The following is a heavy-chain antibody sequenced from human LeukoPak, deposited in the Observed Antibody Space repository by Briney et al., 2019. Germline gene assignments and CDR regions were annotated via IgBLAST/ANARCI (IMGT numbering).Heavy chain of an antibody. CDR1: GGSFSGYY. Sequence: SETLSLTCAVYGGSFSGYYWSWIRQPPGKGLEWIGEINHSGSTNYNPSLKSRVTISVDTSKNQFSLKLSSVTAADTAVYYCARHSGYSYGYYYCYYMDVWGKRTTVTISS. D-gene: IGHD5-18*01. V-gene: IGHV4-34*01. CDR3: ARHSGYSYGYYYCYYMDV. J-gene: IGHJ6*03. CDR2: INHSGST.